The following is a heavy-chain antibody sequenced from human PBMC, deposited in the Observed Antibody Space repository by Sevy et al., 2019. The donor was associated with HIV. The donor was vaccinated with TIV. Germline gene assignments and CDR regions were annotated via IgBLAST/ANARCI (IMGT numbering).Heavy chain of an antibody. V-gene: IGHV3-23*01. CDR2: ISGNIGTT. CDR1: GFNFSSYA. Sequence: GGSLRISCAGSGFNFSSYAMGWVRQAPGKGLEWVSGISGNIGTTYYAPSVRGRFTIFKDISKETLFLQMNSVRVDDTAIYYCAKERGAYFDSRGRGTLVTVSS. D-gene: IGHD2-21*01. CDR3: AKERGAYFDS. J-gene: IGHJ4*02.